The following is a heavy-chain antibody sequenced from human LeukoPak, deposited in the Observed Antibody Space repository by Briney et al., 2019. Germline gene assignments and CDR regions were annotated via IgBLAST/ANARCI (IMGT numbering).Heavy chain of an antibody. Sequence: SVKVSCKASGGTCSSYALSWVRQAPGQGLEWVGGIIPIFGTANYAQKFQGRVTITADESTSTAYMELSSLRSEDTAVYYCVLEGKYYDILTGTDAFDIWGQGTMVTVSS. CDR2: IIPIFGTA. CDR1: GGTCSSYA. J-gene: IGHJ3*02. V-gene: IGHV1-69*13. D-gene: IGHD3-9*01. CDR3: VLEGKYYDILTGTDAFDI.